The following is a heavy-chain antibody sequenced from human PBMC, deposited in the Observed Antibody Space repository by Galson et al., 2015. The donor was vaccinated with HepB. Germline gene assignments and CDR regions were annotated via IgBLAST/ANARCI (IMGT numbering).Heavy chain of an antibody. V-gene: IGHV3-74*01. D-gene: IGHD3-10*01. CDR2: INSDGGST. J-gene: IGHJ6*02. CDR1: GFTFSNYW. Sequence: SLRLSCAASGFTFSNYWMHWVRQAPGKGLVWVSRINSDGGSTSYADSVKGRFTISRDNAKNTLYLQMNSLRAEDTAVYYCVRERPLVLNGMDVWGPGTTVTVSS. CDR3: VRERPLVLNGMDV.